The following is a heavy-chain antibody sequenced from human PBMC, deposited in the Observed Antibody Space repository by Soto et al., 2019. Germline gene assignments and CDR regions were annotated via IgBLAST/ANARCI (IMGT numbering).Heavy chain of an antibody. V-gene: IGHV3-23*01. J-gene: IGHJ4*02. CDR3: ANLFPGGGAHC. CDR2: ISGSGGST. D-gene: IGHD2-21*01. Sequence: EVQLLESGGGLVQPGGSLTLSCATSGFTFSTYAMSWVRQAPGKGLEWVSSISGSGGSTYYADSVKGRFTISRDNSENSVYLQMISLRAEDAAIYAFANLFPGGGAHCWGQGTLVTVSS. CDR1: GFTFSTYA.